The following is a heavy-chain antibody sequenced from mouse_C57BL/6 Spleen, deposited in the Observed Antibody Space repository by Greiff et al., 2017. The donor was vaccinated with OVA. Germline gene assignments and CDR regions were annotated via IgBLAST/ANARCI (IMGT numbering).Heavy chain of an antibody. CDR1: GYTFTSYW. Sequence: QVQLQQPGAELVRPGSSVKLSCKASGYTFTSYWMHWVKQRPIQGLEWIGNIDPSDSETHYNQKFKDKATLTVDKSSSTAYMQLSSLTSEDSAVYYCAREGYSSGYGFAYWGQGTLVTVSA. J-gene: IGHJ3*01. CDR3: AREGYSSGYGFAY. D-gene: IGHD3-2*02. V-gene: IGHV1-52*01. CDR2: IDPSDSET.